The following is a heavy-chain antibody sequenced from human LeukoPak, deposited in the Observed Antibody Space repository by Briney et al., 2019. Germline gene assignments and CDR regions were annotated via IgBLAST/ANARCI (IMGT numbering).Heavy chain of an antibody. Sequence: SETLSLTCRFSGGSINDYYWSWIRQPAGKGLEWIGLIHSSGSTSYDPSLQSRVTMSIDRSKNQFSLKLSSVTAADTAVYYCGRPLSYYSDSSGDNAFDIWGQGTMVTVSS. CDR2: IHSSGST. V-gene: IGHV4-4*07. D-gene: IGHD3-22*01. CDR3: GRPLSYYSDSSGDNAFDI. J-gene: IGHJ3*02. CDR1: GGSINDYY.